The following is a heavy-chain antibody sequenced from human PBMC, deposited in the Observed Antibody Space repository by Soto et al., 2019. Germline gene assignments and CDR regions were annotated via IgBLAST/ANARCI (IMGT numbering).Heavy chain of an antibody. CDR3: AKLLLPSDYYDSSGIDY. J-gene: IGHJ4*02. CDR1: GYTFTCYG. CDR2: ISAYNGNT. D-gene: IGHD3-22*01. V-gene: IGHV1-18*04. Sequence: ASVKVSCKASGYTFTCYGISWVRQAPGQGLEWMGWISAYNGNTNYAQKLQGRVTMTTDTSTSTAYMELRSLRSDDTAVYYCAKLLLPSDYYDSSGIDYWGQGTLVTVSS.